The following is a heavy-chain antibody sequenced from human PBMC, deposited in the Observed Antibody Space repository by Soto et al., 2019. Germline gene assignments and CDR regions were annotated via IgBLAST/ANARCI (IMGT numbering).Heavy chain of an antibody. D-gene: IGHD4-4*01. V-gene: IGHV1-18*01. CDR3: ARDKFTVVTTNWFDP. Sequence: GVSVKASCKASGYTFTSYCISWVRQAPGQGLEWMGWISAYNGNTNYAQKLQGRVTMTTDTSTSTAYMELRSLRSDDTAVYYCARDKFTVVTTNWFDPWGQGTLVTVSS. J-gene: IGHJ5*02. CDR1: GYTFTSYC. CDR2: ISAYNGNT.